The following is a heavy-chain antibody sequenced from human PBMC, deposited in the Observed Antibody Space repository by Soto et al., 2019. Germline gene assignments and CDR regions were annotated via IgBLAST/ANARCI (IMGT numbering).Heavy chain of an antibody. D-gene: IGHD2-2*02. V-gene: IGHV3-33*01. Sequence: QVQLVESGGGVVQPGRSLRLSCAASGFSVNTHVIHWIRQAPGKGLEGVAVLWYDGSREYYAESVKGRFTISRDNSKNMMYLQIDNLIVEDTAVYYCARVPRFDTWYFDYWGQGTLATVSS. CDR3: ARVPRFDTWYFDY. CDR2: LWYDGSRE. CDR1: GFSVNTHV. J-gene: IGHJ4*02.